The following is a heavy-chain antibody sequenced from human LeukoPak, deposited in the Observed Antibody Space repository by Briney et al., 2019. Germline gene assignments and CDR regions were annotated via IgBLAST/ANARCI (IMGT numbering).Heavy chain of an antibody. CDR1: GFTFSRSA. D-gene: IGHD6-13*01. V-gene: IGHV3-23*01. J-gene: IGHJ4*02. Sequence: GGSLRLSCAASGFTFSRSAMTWVRQTPGKGLDWVSSISSSGNTYYADSVKGRFTISRDNSKNMLYLQMNSLRAEDTAVYYCVKGRISEDGLDFWGQGTLVAVSS. CDR3: VKGRISEDGLDF. CDR2: ISSSGNT.